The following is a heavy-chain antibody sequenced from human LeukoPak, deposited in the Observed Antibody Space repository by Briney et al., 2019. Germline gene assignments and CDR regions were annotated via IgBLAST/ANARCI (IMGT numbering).Heavy chain of an antibody. CDR1: GFTVSSNE. J-gene: IGHJ6*03. Sequence: GGSLRLSCAASGFTVSSNEMSWVRQAPGKGLEWVSSINWNGDGTDYADSVKGRFTISRDNAKNSLYLQMNSLRAEDTALYHCARAVATYDYYYYMDVWGKGATVTISS. CDR2: INWNGDGT. V-gene: IGHV3-20*01. D-gene: IGHD5-12*01. CDR3: ARAVATYDYYYYMDV.